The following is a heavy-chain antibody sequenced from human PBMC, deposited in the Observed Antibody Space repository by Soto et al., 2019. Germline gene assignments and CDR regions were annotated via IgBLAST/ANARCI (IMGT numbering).Heavy chain of an antibody. D-gene: IGHD1-26*01. V-gene: IGHV3-30-3*01. CDR3: ARDQIVGVPDYFDD. Sequence: TGGSLRLSCSASGFTFSSSTMHWVRQAPGKGLEWVAVISSDGSNKCYPDCVKGRFTISRDNSKITLYLQMNSLRAEDTAVYYCARDQIVGVPDYFDDWGQGALVTVSS. CDR2: ISSDGSNK. J-gene: IGHJ4*02. CDR1: GFTFSSST.